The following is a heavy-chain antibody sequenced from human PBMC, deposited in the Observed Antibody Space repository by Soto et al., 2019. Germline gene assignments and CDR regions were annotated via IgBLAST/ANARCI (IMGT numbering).Heavy chain of an antibody. CDR3: ARGPYYYGSGSYSNWFDP. V-gene: IGHV4-31*03. CDR2: IYYSGST. Sequence: PSETLSLTCTVSGGSISSGGYYWSWIRQHPGKGLEWIGYIYYSGSTYYNPSLKSRVTISVDTSKNQFSLKLSSVTAADTAVYYCARGPYYYGSGSYSNWFDPWGQGTLVTVSS. D-gene: IGHD3-10*01. CDR1: GGSISSGGYY. J-gene: IGHJ5*02.